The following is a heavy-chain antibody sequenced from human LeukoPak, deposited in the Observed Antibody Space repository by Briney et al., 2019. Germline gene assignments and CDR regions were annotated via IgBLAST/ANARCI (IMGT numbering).Heavy chain of an antibody. CDR2: IYYSGST. CDR3: ARMYSSSWYDY. J-gene: IGHJ4*02. CDR1: GGSISSGDYY. V-gene: IGHV4-30-4*08. Sequence: PSQTLSLTCTVSGGSISSGDYYWSWIRQPPGKGLEWIGYIYYSGSTYYNPALKSRVNISVDMSKNQFSLKLSSVTAADTAVYHCARMYSSSWYDYWGQGTLVTVSS. D-gene: IGHD6-13*01.